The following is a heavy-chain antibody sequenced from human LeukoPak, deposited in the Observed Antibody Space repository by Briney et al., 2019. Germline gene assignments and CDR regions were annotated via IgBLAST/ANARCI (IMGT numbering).Heavy chain of an antibody. Sequence: ASVKVSCKASGYTFTGYYMHWVRQAPGQGLEWMGWINPNSGGTNYAQKFQGRVTMTRDTSISTAYMELSSLRSEDTAVYYCAREYSSGSSNWFDPWGQGTLVTVSS. V-gene: IGHV1-2*02. CDR1: GYTFTGYY. CDR2: INPNSGGT. J-gene: IGHJ5*02. D-gene: IGHD6-19*01. CDR3: AREYSSGSSNWFDP.